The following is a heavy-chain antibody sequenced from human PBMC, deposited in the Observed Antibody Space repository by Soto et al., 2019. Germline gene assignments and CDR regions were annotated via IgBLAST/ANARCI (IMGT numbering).Heavy chain of an antibody. Sequence: SGESLKISCTVSGYRFTSYWIGWVRQMPGKGLEWTGIIYPGDSDARYSPSFQGLVTIAADKSIFTAYLQWSSLKALDTAMYFCARHEGPNYYATNGHLDYWGQGTQVTVSS. CDR3: ARHEGPNYYATNGHLDY. CDR1: GYRFTSYW. V-gene: IGHV5-51*01. J-gene: IGHJ4*02. CDR2: IYPGDSDA. D-gene: IGHD2-8*01.